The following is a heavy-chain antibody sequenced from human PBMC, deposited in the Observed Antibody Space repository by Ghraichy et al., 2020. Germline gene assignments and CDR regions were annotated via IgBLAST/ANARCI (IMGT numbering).Heavy chain of an antibody. CDR1: GDSVSSNSAA. V-gene: IGHV6-1*01. J-gene: IGHJ6*02. CDR2: TNYRSKWYN. Sequence: SQTLSLTCAISGDSVSSNSAAWNWIRQSPSRGLEWLGRTNYRSKWYNDYAVSVKSRITINPDTSKNQFSLQLNSVTPEDTAVYYCARLGQQPKWDYYYYGMDVWGQGTTVTVSS. CDR3: ARLGQQPKWDYYYYGMDV. D-gene: IGHD6-13*01.